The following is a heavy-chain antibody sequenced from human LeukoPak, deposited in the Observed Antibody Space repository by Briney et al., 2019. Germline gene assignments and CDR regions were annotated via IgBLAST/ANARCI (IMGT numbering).Heavy chain of an antibody. Sequence: SETLSLTCTVSGGSISSSSYYWGWIRQPPGKGLEWIGSIYYSGSTYYNPSLKSRVTISVGTSKNQFSLKLSSVTAADTAVYYCARVPLGYCSGGSCSKEAFDIWGQGTMVTVSS. CDR1: GGSISSSSYY. CDR2: IYYSGST. CDR3: ARVPLGYCSGGSCSKEAFDI. V-gene: IGHV4-39*07. J-gene: IGHJ3*02. D-gene: IGHD2-15*01.